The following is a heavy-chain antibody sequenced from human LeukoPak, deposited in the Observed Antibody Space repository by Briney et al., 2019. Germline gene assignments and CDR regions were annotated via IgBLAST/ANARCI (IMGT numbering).Heavy chain of an antibody. J-gene: IGHJ4*02. CDR1: GGSFSSYY. V-gene: IGHV4-34*01. Sequence: SETLSLTCAVHGGSFSSYYWSWIRQPPGKGLEWIGEINHSGSTNYNPSLKSRVTISVDTSKNQFSLKLSSVTAAGTAVYYCARGQGYSYGLYYWGQGTLVTVSS. CDR3: ARGQGYSYGLYY. CDR2: INHSGST. D-gene: IGHD5-18*01.